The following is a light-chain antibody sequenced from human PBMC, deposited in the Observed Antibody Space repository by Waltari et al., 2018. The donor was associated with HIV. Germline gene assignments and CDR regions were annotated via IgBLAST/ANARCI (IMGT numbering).Light chain of an antibody. CDR1: SSNIGSRYD. CDR2: GNY. Sequence: QSMLTQPPSVSGAPGQRVTISCTGNSSNIGSRYDVHWYQQLPGTAPKLLIYGNYNRPSGVPDRFSGSKSGTSASLAVAGLQAEDEADYYCQSYDSSLSGFVVFGGGTKLTVL. V-gene: IGLV1-40*01. CDR3: QSYDSSLSGFVV. J-gene: IGLJ2*01.